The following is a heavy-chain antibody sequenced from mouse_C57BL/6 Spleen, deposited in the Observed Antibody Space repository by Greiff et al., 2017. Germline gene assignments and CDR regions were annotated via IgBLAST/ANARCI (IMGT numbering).Heavy chain of an antibody. Sequence: EVQLQQSGPELVKPGASVKISCKASGYTFTDYYMNWVKKSHGKSLEWIGDINPNNGGTSYNQKFKGKATLTVDKSSSTAYMELRSLTSEDSAVYYCARANWGDYWGQGTTLTVSS. J-gene: IGHJ2*01. CDR1: GYTFTDYY. CDR2: INPNNGGT. D-gene: IGHD4-1*01. CDR3: ARANWGDY. V-gene: IGHV1-26*01.